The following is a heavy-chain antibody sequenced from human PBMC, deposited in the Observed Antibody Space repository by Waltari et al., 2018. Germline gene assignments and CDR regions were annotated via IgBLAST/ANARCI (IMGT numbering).Heavy chain of an antibody. D-gene: IGHD3-16*01. J-gene: IGHJ4*02. Sequence: EVLLLESGGGLVQPGGSLRLSCAASGFTFSTDARSWVRQAPVKGLEWVSAISCSGDNTYYADSVKGRFTISRDNSKNTLYLQMNNLRAEDTAVYYCAKGGVYYTAYWGQGTLVTVSP. V-gene: IGHV3-23*01. CDR3: AKGGVYYTAY. CDR1: GFTFSTDA. CDR2: ISCSGDNT.